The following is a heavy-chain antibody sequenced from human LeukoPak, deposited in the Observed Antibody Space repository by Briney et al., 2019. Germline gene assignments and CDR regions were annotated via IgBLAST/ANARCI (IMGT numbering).Heavy chain of an antibody. D-gene: IGHD5-12*01. CDR3: AVGRYSGYDYPPYYFDY. CDR2: INPNSGGT. CDR1: GYTFTGYY. Sequence: SVKVSRKASGYTFTGYYMHWVRQAPGQELEGMGWINPNSGGTNYAQKFQGRVTITRDTSISTAYMEMSRLRSDDTAVYYCAVGRYSGYDYPPYYFDYWGQGTLVTVSS. V-gene: IGHV1-2*02. J-gene: IGHJ4*02.